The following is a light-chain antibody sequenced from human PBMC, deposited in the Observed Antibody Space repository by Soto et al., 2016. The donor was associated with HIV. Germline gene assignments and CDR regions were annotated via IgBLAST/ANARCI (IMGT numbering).Light chain of an antibody. J-gene: IGLJ2*01. CDR2: DDS. CDR1: NVGSKS. V-gene: IGLV3-21*03. Sequence: SYVLTQPPSVSVAPGKTARITCGGTNVGSKSVHWYQQKPGQAPVLVVYDDSDRPSGIPERFSGSNSGNTATLTISRVDIGDEADYYCQVWDSGSDPVVFGGGTKADRP. CDR3: QVWDSGSDPVV.